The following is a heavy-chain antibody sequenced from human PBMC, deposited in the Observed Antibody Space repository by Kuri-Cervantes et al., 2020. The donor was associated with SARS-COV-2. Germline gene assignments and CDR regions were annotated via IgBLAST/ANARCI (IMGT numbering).Heavy chain of an antibody. V-gene: IGHV3-33*01. CDR3: ARVWYYYDSSGYYPVGAFDI. CDR1: GFTFSSYG. Sequence: GESLKISCAASGFTFSSYGMHWVRQAPGRGLEWVAVIWYDGSNKYYADSVKGRFTISRDNSKNTLYLQMNSLRAEDTAVYYCARVWYYYDSSGYYPVGAFDIWGQGTMVTVSS. CDR2: IWYDGSNK. D-gene: IGHD3-22*01. J-gene: IGHJ3*02.